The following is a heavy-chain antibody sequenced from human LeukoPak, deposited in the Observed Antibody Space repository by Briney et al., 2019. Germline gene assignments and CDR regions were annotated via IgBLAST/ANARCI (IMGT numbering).Heavy chain of an antibody. J-gene: IGHJ4*02. D-gene: IGHD3-22*01. CDR3: ASWYYYDSSGYSFDY. V-gene: IGHV3-30-3*01. CDR1: GFTFSSYA. Sequence: GGSLRLSCEASGFTFSSYAMHWVRQAPGKGLEWVAVISYDGSNKYYADSVKGRFTISRDNSKNTLYLQMNSLRAEDTAVYYCASWYYYDSSGYSFDYWGQGTLVTVSS. CDR2: ISYDGSNK.